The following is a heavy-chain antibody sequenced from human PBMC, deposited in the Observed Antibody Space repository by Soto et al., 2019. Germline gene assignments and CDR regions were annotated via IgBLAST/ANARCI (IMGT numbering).Heavy chain of an antibody. Sequence: GASVKVSCKASGYTFTSYGISWVRQAPGQGLEWMGWISAYNGNTNYAQKLQGRVTMTTDTSTSTAYMELRSLRSDDTAVYYCARLDPMAPDWSAFDIWGQGTMVTVSS. V-gene: IGHV1-18*01. CDR2: ISAYNGNT. J-gene: IGHJ3*02. CDR1: GYTFTSYG. D-gene: IGHD3-9*01. CDR3: ARLDPMAPDWSAFDI.